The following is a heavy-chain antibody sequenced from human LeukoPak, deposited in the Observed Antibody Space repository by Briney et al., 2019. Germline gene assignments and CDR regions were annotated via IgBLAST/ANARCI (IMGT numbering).Heavy chain of an antibody. D-gene: IGHD6-19*01. CDR3: AKDKVAGTWVDY. J-gene: IGHJ4*02. CDR1: GFTFSSYA. Sequence: GGSLRLSCAASGFTFSSYAMSWVRQAPGKGLEWVSAISGSGGSTYYAGSVKGRFTISRDNSKNTLYLQMNSLRAEDTAVYYCAKDKVAGTWVDYWGQGTLVTVSS. CDR2: ISGSGGST. V-gene: IGHV3-23*01.